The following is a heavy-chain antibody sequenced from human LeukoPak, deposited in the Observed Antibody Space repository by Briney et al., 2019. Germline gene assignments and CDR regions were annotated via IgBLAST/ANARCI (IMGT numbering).Heavy chain of an antibody. J-gene: IGHJ4*02. V-gene: IGHV3-53*01. CDR3: AKGEITGTTTFDY. CDR2: IYSGGST. Sequence: GGSLRLSCAASGFTVSSNYMSWVRQAPGKGLEWVSVIYSGGSTYYADSVKGRFTISRDNSKNTLYLQMNSLRAGDTAVYYCAKGEITGTTTFDYWGQGTLVTASS. CDR1: GFTVSSNY. D-gene: IGHD1-7*01.